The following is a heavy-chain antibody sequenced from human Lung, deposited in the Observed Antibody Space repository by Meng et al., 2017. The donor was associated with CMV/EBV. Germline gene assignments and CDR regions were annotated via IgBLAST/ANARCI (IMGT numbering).Heavy chain of an antibody. Sequence: GESLKISCTASGFTYSTYDFHWVRQPTGKGLEWVSSIRTVGDTYSIGSVKGRFIISREDAKNSVYLQMNGLRGGDTGLYYCARARSPTHFDYWGQGALVTVSS. CDR1: GFTYSTYD. CDR3: ARARSPTHFDY. V-gene: IGHV3-13*01. CDR2: IRTVGDT. J-gene: IGHJ4*02.